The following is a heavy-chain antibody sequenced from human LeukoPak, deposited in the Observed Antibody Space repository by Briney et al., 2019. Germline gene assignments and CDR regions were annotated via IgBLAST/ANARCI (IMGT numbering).Heavy chain of an antibody. Sequence: ASVKVSCKASGYTFTGYYMHWVRQAPGQGREWMGWINPNSGGTNYAQKFQGRVTMTRDTSISTAYMELSRLRSDDTAVYYCATDIESSGSRDGYNSVYWGQGTLVTVSS. CDR1: GYTFTGYY. V-gene: IGHV1-2*02. D-gene: IGHD5-24*01. CDR3: ATDIESSGSRDGYNSVY. CDR2: INPNSGGT. J-gene: IGHJ4*02.